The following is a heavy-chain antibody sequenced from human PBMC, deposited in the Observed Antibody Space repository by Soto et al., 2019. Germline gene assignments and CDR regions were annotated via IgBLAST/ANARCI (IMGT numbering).Heavy chain of an antibody. Sequence: ASVKVSCKASGGTFSSYAISWVRQATGQGLEWMGGIIPIFGTANYAQKFQGRVTITADESTSTAYMELSSLRSEDTAVYYCAGGTNSSSWFNYYFDYWGQGTLVTVSS. D-gene: IGHD6-13*01. V-gene: IGHV1-69*13. CDR2: IIPIFGTA. CDR1: GGTFSSYA. CDR3: AGGTNSSSWFNYYFDY. J-gene: IGHJ4*02.